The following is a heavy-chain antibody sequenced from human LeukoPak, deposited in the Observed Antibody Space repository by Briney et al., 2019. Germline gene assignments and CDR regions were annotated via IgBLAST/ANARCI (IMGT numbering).Heavy chain of an antibody. D-gene: IGHD2-2*01. J-gene: IGHJ6*03. CDR2: IKQDGSEK. CDR3: ARVYQLLLGYYYYYYMDV. CDR1: GFTFSRYW. Sequence: GGSLRLSCAASGFTFSRYWMSWVRQAPGKGLEWVANIKQDGSEKYYVDSVKGRFTISRDNAKNSLYLQMNSLRAEDTAVYYCARVYQLLLGYYYYYYMDVWGKGTTVTVSS. V-gene: IGHV3-7*01.